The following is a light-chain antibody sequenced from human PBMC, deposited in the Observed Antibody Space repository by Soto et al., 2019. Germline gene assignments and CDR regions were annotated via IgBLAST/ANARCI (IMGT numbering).Light chain of an antibody. Sequence: EIVLTQSPATLSLSPGERATLSCRASQSVSSSLAWYQQKPGQSPRLLIYDTSNRATGIPARFSGSGSGTDFTLTISSLEPEDVADYYCQQRTNWRFTFGQGTRLDIK. CDR2: DTS. CDR3: QQRTNWRFT. V-gene: IGKV3-11*01. J-gene: IGKJ5*01. CDR1: QSVSSS.